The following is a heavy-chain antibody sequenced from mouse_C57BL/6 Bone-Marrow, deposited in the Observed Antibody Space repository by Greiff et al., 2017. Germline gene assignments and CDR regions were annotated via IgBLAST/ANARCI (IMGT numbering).Heavy chain of an antibody. CDR3: TGTYYGSSNWYFDV. CDR2: IRLKSDNYAT. CDR1: GFTFSNYW. D-gene: IGHD1-1*01. V-gene: IGHV6-3*01. Sequence: EVMLMESGGGLVQPGGSMKLSCVASGFTFSNYWMNWVRQSPEKGLEWVAQIRLKSDNYATHYAESVKGRFTISRDDSKSSVYLQMNNLRAEDTGIYYCTGTYYGSSNWYFDVWGTGTTVTVSS. J-gene: IGHJ1*03.